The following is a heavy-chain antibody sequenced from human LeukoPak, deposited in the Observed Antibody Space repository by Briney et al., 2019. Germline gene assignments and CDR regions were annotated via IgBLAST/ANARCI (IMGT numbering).Heavy chain of an antibody. Sequence: GGSLRLSCAASGFTVNSNYMSWVRHAPGKGMEWVSVIYSGGSTYYADSVKGRLTISRDNSKNTLYLQMNGLRAEDTAVYYCASMYFSQYLQHWGQGTLVTVSS. D-gene: IGHD2-8*01. V-gene: IGHV3-53*01. J-gene: IGHJ1*01. CDR1: GFTVNSNY. CDR2: IYSGGST. CDR3: ASMYFSQYLQH.